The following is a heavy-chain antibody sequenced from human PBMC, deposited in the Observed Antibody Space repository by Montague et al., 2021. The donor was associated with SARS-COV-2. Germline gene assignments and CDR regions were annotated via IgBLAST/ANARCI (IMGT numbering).Heavy chain of an antibody. CDR1: GGSISSNCYY. CDR2: IFYSGST. Sequence: SETLSLTCTVSGGSISSNCYYWGRIRPPPGKGLEWIGSIFYSGSTYYNLSLKSRVTISVDTSKIQFSLKLSSVAAADTAVYYCARLTRGGIVVAAPYYLDYWGQGTLVTVSS. CDR3: ARLTRGGIVVAAPYYLDY. J-gene: IGHJ4*02. V-gene: IGHV4-39*01. D-gene: IGHD6-19*01.